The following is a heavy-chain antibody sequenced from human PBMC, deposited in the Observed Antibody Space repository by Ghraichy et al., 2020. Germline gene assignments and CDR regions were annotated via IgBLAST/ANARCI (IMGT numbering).Heavy chain of an antibody. CDR1: EFTFSGSA. Sequence: GESLNISCAASEFTFSGSAIHWVRQASGKGLEWVGRIRNKANSYATAYAASVNGRFTISRDDSENTAYLQMNSLKTEDTAVYYCTRGKYSSSSFNYYGMDVWGQGTTVTVSS. CDR3: TRGKYSSSSFNYYGMDV. CDR2: IRNKANSYAT. D-gene: IGHD6-6*01. V-gene: IGHV3-73*01. J-gene: IGHJ6*02.